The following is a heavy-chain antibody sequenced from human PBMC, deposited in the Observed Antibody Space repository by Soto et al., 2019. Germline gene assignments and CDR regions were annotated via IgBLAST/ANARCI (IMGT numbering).Heavy chain of an antibody. CDR2: IIPMFGIA. V-gene: IGHV1-69*02. Sequence: QVKLVQSGAEVKKPGSSVKVSCKGSGGTFNRYTITWVRQAPGQGLEWMGRIIPMFGIASYAQNFQGRVTITADKSTSTDYMELRSFRSEDTAGYFCARVSGRSDVVVAAICAMDVWGQEPTVTVSS. D-gene: IGHD2-2*01. J-gene: IGHJ6*02. CDR1: GGTFNRYT. CDR3: ARVSGRSDVVVAAICAMDV.